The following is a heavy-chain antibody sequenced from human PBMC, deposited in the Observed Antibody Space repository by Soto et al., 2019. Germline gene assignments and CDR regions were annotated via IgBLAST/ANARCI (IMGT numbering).Heavy chain of an antibody. V-gene: IGHV1-46*01. CDR1: GYTFTSYY. CDR2: INPSGGST. D-gene: IGHD6-19*01. CDR3: ARDLSSGPTHYYYGMDV. J-gene: IGHJ6*02. Sequence: ASVKVSCKASGYTFTSYYMHWVRQAPGQGLEWMGIINPSGGSTGYAQKFQGRVTMTRDTSTSTVYMELSSLRSEDTAVYYCARDLSSGPTHYYYGMDVWGQGTTVTVSS.